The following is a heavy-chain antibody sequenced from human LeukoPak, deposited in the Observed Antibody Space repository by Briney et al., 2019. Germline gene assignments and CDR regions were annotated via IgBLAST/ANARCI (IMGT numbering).Heavy chain of an antibody. CDR2: INHSGST. CDR3: ARTSLPPGFDP. V-gene: IGHV4-34*01. J-gene: IGHJ5*02. D-gene: IGHD3-10*01. Sequence: SHTLSLTCAVYGPSFSGYYWSWIRHPPGKGREWIGEINHSGSTNYNPSLKSRVTISVDTSKNQFSLKLSSVTAADTAVYYCARTSLPPGFDPWGQGTLVTVSS. CDR1: GPSFSGYY.